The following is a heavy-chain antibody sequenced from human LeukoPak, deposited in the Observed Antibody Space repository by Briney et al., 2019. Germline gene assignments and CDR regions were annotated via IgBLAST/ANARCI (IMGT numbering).Heavy chain of an antibody. Sequence: SETLSLTCTVSGGSISSYYWSWIRKPPGRGLEWIGYIHYTGGTNYNPSLKSRVTISVDTSKNQFSLKLSSVTAADTAVYYCARTQEAGYSSGWYDSYYYYYMDVWGKGTTVTISS. CDR1: GGSISSYY. CDR2: IHYTGGT. D-gene: IGHD6-19*01. V-gene: IGHV4-59*01. CDR3: ARTQEAGYSSGWYDSYYYYYMDV. J-gene: IGHJ6*03.